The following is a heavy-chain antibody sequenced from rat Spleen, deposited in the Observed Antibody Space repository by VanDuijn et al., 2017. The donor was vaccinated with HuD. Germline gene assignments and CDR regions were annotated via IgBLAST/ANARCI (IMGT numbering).Heavy chain of an antibody. CDR2: ISIGGYNT. J-gene: IGHJ2*01. CDR3: ARHFDYYSGGLDY. V-gene: IGHV5-25*01. Sequence: EVQLVESGGGLVQPGRSLKVSCAASGLTFSDYYMAWVRQAPTKGLEWVESISIGGYNTYDRDPVKGRFTISRDNAKSTLYLQMNSLRSEDTATYYCARHFDYYSGGLDYWGQGVMVTVSS. D-gene: IGHD1-1*01. CDR1: GLTFSDYY.